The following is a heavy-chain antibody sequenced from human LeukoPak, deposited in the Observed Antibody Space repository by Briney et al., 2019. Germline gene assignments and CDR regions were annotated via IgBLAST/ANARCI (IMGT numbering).Heavy chain of an antibody. D-gene: IGHD7-27*01. CDR3: ASNTGTVFDY. V-gene: IGHV4-59*01. CDR1: GGSISSYY. J-gene: IGHJ4*02. Sequence: SETLSLTCTVSGGSISSYYWSWIRQPPGKGLEWIGYIYYSGSTNYKPSLKSRVTISVETSKNQFSLKLRSVTAADTAVYYCASNTGTVFDYWGQGALVTVSS. CDR2: IYYSGST.